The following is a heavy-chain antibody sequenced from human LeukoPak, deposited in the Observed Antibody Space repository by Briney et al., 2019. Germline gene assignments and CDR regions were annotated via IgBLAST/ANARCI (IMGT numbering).Heavy chain of an antibody. CDR1: GYTFTSYD. CDR2: MNPNSGNT. D-gene: IGHD2-15*01. J-gene: IGHJ5*02. V-gene: IGHV1-8*01. Sequence: ASVKVSCKASGYTFTSYDINWVRQATGRGLEWMGWMNPNSGNTGYAQKFQGRVTMTRNTSISTAYMELSSLRSEDTAVYYCARGGRWPKEDWFDPWGQGTLVTVSS. CDR3: ARGGRWPKEDWFDP.